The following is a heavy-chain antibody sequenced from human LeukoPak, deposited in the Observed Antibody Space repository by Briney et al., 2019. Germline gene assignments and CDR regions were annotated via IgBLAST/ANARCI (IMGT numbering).Heavy chain of an antibody. CDR3: ARDYFDSSGSYYGESGVFDY. D-gene: IGHD3-22*01. CDR1: GGSISSYY. J-gene: IGHJ4*02. CDR2: INGSGGST. V-gene: IGHV3-23*01. Sequence: PSETMSLTCTVSGGSISSYYWSWVRQVPGKGLEWVSSINGSGGSTYYADSVKGRFTISRDNSKNTLYLQMNSLRVEDTALYYCARDYFDSSGSYYGESGVFDYWGQGTLVTVSS.